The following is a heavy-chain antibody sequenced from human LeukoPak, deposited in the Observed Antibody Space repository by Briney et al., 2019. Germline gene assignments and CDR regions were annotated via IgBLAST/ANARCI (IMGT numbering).Heavy chain of an antibody. CDR1: GYSFNGYY. CDR2: IKPNSGGT. Sequence: ASVKVSCKASGYSFNGYYMHWVRQAPGQGLEWMGWIKPNSGGTNYAQKFQGRVTMTRDTSITTAYMELSGLTSDDTAVYYCARVQTNRYCSGGSCYNYNWFDPWGQGTLVTVSS. D-gene: IGHD2-15*01. J-gene: IGHJ5*02. V-gene: IGHV1-2*02. CDR3: ARVQTNRYCSGGSCYNYNWFDP.